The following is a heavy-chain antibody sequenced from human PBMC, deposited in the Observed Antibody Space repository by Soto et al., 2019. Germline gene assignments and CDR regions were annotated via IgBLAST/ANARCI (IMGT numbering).Heavy chain of an antibody. D-gene: IGHD3-10*01. Sequence: QVQLVQSGAEVKRPGASVKISCKASGYSFTDYYIHWVRQAPGQGLEWMGIINPSGGNTNYAQKFQGRVTMTRDMSTRTFYMEVRSLRSEDTAVYYCARDAVTLVQGVIRFDSWGQGSLVTVSS. CDR1: GYSFTDYY. J-gene: IGHJ4*02. CDR2: INPSGGNT. CDR3: ARDAVTLVQGVIRFDS. V-gene: IGHV1-46*01.